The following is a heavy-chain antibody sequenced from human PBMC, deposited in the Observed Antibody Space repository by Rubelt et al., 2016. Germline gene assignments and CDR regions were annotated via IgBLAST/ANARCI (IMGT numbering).Heavy chain of an antibody. D-gene: IGHD2-15*01. CDR2: INPNSGGT. Sequence: QVQLVQSGAEVKKPGASVKVSCKASGYTFTGYYMHWVRQAPGQGLEWMGWINPNSGGTNYAQKFQGRVTMTRDTSISTAYMEVRRLRSDGAAVYYVARERYCSGGSCYSLGDYCYYYGMDVWGQGTTVTVSS. J-gene: IGHJ6*02. CDR1: GYTFTGYY. V-gene: IGHV1-2*02. CDR3: ARERYCSGGSCYSLGDYCYYYGMDV.